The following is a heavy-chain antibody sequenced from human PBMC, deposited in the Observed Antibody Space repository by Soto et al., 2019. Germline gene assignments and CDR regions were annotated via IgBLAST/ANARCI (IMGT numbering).Heavy chain of an antibody. D-gene: IGHD6-13*01. V-gene: IGHV3-20*04. Sequence: EVRLVESGGGLVRPGGSLRLSCAVSGITFKVYGMSWVRQTPGKGLQWVAGINWNGGSIGYADSVKGRFTISRDNAKKSLYLQMSSLRAEDTALYYCVRDDLRAAVSLFYFENWGQGTQVTVSS. CDR2: INWNGGSI. CDR3: VRDDLRAAVSLFYFEN. CDR1: GITFKVYG. J-gene: IGHJ4*02.